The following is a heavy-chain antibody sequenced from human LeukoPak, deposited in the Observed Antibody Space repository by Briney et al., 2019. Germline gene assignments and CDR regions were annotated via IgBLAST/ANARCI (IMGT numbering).Heavy chain of an antibody. CDR3: ARTFSESYYYYGMDV. D-gene: IGHD1-26*01. Sequence: SETLSLTCTVSGGSISSYYWSWIRQPPGKGLEWIGYVYYSGRTNYNPSLKSRVTISVDTSKNQFSLKLSSVTAADAAVYYCARTFSESYYYYGMDVWGQGTTVTVSS. J-gene: IGHJ6*02. CDR1: GGSISSYY. V-gene: IGHV4-59*01. CDR2: VYYSGRT.